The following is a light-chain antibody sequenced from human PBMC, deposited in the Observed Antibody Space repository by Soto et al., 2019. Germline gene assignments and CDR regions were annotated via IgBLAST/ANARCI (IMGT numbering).Light chain of an antibody. J-gene: IGLJ1*01. V-gene: IGLV1-40*01. CDR1: SSNIGAGYD. CDR3: QSYDSSLSAYV. CDR2: GNS. Sequence: QSVLTQPPSVSGAPWQRVTISCTGSSSNIGAGYDVHWYQQLPGTAPKLLIYGNSNRPSGVPDRFSGSKSGTSASLAITGLQAEDEADYYCQSYDSSLSAYVFATGTKVT.